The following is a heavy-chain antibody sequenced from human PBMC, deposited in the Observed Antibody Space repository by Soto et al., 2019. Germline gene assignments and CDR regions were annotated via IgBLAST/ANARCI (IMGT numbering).Heavy chain of an antibody. V-gene: IGHV4-4*02. CDR1: GGSFTSNNW. CDR2: IYRTGST. D-gene: IGHD1-7*01. J-gene: IGHJ4*02. Sequence: SETLSLTCAVSGGSFTSNNWWTWVRQHPGQGLEWIGEIYRTGSTNYNPSLKSRVTISLDKSENQFSLKVTSLTAADTAVYYCASRDPGTSVDYWGQGTLVTVSS. CDR3: ASRDPGTSVDY.